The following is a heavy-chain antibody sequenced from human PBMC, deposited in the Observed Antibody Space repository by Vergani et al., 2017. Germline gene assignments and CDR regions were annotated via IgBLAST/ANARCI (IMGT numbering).Heavy chain of an antibody. CDR3: AQDNGPGYYDSSGYCDY. J-gene: IGHJ4*02. V-gene: IGHV3-66*01. CDR2: IKSDGRT. Sequence: VELLESGGGLAQPGGSLRVSCSASGFRVTTYYMSWVRQAPGKGLEWVSVIKSDGRTSYAESVRGRFTISRDNSKNTMFLQMNNLRAEDTAVYYCAQDNGPGYYDSSGYCDYWGQGTLVTVSS. CDR1: GFRVTTYY. D-gene: IGHD3-22*01.